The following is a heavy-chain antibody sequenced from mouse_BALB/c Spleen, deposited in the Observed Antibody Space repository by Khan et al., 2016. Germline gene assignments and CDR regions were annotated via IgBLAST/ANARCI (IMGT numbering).Heavy chain of an antibody. J-gene: IGHJ1*01. CDR2: INPDSSTI. V-gene: IGHV4-1*02. D-gene: IGHD1-2*01. CDR3: ASIHYYYWYFDV. Sequence: EVQLQESGGGLVQPGGSLKLSCAASGFDFSRYWMSWVRQAPGKGLEWIGEINPDSSTINYTPSLKDKFIISRDNAKHTLYLQMSKVRSEDTALCYCASIHYYYWYFDVWGAGTTVTVSS. CDR1: GFDFSRYW.